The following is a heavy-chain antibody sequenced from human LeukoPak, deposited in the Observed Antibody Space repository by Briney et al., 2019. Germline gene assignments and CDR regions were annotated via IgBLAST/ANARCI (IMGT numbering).Heavy chain of an antibody. V-gene: IGHV1-46*01. CDR3: ARGDIVVVVAAIDPPSY. D-gene: IGHD2-15*01. J-gene: IGHJ4*02. CDR1: GYTFTSYY. CDR2: INPSGGST. Sequence: ASVKASCKASGYTFTSYYMHWVRQVPGQGLEWMGIINPSGGSTSYAQKFQGRVTMTRDMSTSTVYMELSSLRSEDTAVYYCARGDIVVVVAAIDPPSYWGQGTLVTVSS.